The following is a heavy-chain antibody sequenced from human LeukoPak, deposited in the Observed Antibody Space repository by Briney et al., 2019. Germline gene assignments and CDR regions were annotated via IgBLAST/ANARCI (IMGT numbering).Heavy chain of an antibody. Sequence: GGSLRLSCAASGFTFRSYSMNWVRQAPGKGLEWVATLSSISHYIYHADSVKGRSTTSRDNVKNSLFLQMNSLRAEDTAVYYCARDLSLSMPGGFDYWGQGTLVTVSS. J-gene: IGHJ4*02. CDR2: LSSISHYI. CDR1: GFTFRSYS. D-gene: IGHD2-2*01. CDR3: ARDLSLSMPGGFDY. V-gene: IGHV3-21*01.